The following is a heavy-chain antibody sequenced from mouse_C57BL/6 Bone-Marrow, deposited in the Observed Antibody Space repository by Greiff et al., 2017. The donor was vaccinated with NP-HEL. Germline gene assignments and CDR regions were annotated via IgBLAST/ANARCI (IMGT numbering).Heavy chain of an antibody. V-gene: IGHV1-69*01. CDR3: ARSNYGSYYYAMDY. Sequence: QVQLKQSGAELVMPGASVKLSCKASGYTFTSYWMHWVKQRPGQGLEWIGEIDPSDSYTNYHQKFKGKSTLTVDKSSSTAYMQLSSLASEDSAVYYCARSNYGSYYYAMDYWGQGTSVTVSS. CDR1: GYTFTSYW. CDR2: IDPSDSYT. J-gene: IGHJ4*01. D-gene: IGHD1-1*01.